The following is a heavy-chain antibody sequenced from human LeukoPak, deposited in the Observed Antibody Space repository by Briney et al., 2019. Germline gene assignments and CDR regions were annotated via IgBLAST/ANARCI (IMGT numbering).Heavy chain of an antibody. Sequence: GGSLRLSCVASGFTFSNYGMHWVRQAPGKGLEWVAVLSYDGSDKYYADSVKCRFTISRDNSTNTLYLKMNSMRAEDTAVYYCAKGLSRGLILRDYWGQGTLVTVSS. D-gene: IGHD2-15*01. CDR3: AKGLSRGLILRDY. CDR1: GFTFSNYG. J-gene: IGHJ4*02. CDR2: LSYDGSDK. V-gene: IGHV3-30*18.